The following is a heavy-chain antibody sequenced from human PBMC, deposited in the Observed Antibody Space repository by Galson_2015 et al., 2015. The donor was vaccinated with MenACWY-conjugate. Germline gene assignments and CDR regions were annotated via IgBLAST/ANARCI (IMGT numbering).Heavy chain of an antibody. CDR3: TRADHRFCSRTNCPFAH. CDR1: GFAFGDYL. Sequence: SLRLSCATSGFAFGDYLMGWFRQAPGKGLEWVGYIQSKNYGANTQYAASVKDRFTISRDDSRSIAYLQMNSLKTEDTAVYYCTRADHRFCSRTNCPFAHWVQGTLVTVFS. D-gene: IGHD2-2*01. V-gene: IGHV3-49*03. CDR2: IQSKNYGANT. J-gene: IGHJ4*02.